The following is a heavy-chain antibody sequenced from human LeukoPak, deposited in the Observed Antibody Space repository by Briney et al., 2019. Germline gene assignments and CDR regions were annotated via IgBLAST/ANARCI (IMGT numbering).Heavy chain of an antibody. V-gene: IGHV4-31*03. Sequence: SETLSLTCTVSGVSISSGGYYWSWIRQHPGKGLEWIGYIYYSGSTYYNPSLKSRVTISVDTSKNQFSLKLSSVTAADTAVYYCARDCRLYSSSRHYYYYGMDVWGQGTTVTVSS. CDR1: GVSISSGGYY. J-gene: IGHJ6*02. CDR2: IYYSGST. CDR3: ARDCRLYSSSRHYYYYGMDV. D-gene: IGHD6-6*01.